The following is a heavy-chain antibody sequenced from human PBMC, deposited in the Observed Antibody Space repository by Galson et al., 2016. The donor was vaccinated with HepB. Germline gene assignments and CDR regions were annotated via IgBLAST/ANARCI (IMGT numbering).Heavy chain of an antibody. CDR1: GITFSNYG. D-gene: IGHD5-18*01. Sequence: SLRLSCAVSGITFSNYGIHWVRQAPGKGLEWVAVIWSDGSNKQSADSVKGRFTTSRDSSKNTLYLQMNSLRVEDTAVYYCARGTAMANGDFEHWGQGTLVTVSS. CDR2: IWSDGSNK. V-gene: IGHV3-33*01. J-gene: IGHJ4*02. CDR3: ARGTAMANGDFEH.